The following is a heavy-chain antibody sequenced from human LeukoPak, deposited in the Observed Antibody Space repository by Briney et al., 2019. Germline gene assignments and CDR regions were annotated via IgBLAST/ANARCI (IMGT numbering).Heavy chain of an antibody. CDR3: ARRSSEYAFDI. CDR1: GFTVSSNY. Sequence: GRSLRLSCAASGFTVSSNYMGWVRQAPGKGLEWVSFIYSGGSTYYADSVKGRFTISRDNSKNTLYLQMNSLRAEDTAVYYCARRSSEYAFDIWGQGTMVTVSS. D-gene: IGHD6-25*01. CDR2: IYSGGST. J-gene: IGHJ3*02. V-gene: IGHV3-53*01.